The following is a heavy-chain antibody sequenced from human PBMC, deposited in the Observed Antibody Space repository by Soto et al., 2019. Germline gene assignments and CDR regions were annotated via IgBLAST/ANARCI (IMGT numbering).Heavy chain of an antibody. V-gene: IGHV4-59*01. CDR2: IYYSGST. CDR1: GGSISRYY. D-gene: IGHD2-21*01. CDR3: DRASPVLTAF. J-gene: IGHJ6*02. Sequence: ASETLSLTCTVSGGSISRYYWSWIRQPPGKGLEWIGYIYYSGSTNYNPSLKSRVTISVDTSKNQFSLKLSSVTAADTAVYYCDRASPVLTAFSAQGTTVTVSS.